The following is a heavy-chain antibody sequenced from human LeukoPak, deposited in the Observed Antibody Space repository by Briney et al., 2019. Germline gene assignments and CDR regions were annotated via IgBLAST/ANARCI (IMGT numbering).Heavy chain of an antibody. CDR3: ARVYDSSGTREYYYGLDV. CDR2: IWYEGSNK. Sequence: PGGSLRLSCAASGFTFSSYGMHWVRQAPGKGLEWVAVIWYEGSNKYYADSVKGRFTISRDDSKNTLYLQMNSLRAEDTAVYYCARVYDSSGTREYYYGLDVWGRGTTVTVSS. D-gene: IGHD3-22*01. J-gene: IGHJ6*02. CDR1: GFTFSSYG. V-gene: IGHV3-33*01.